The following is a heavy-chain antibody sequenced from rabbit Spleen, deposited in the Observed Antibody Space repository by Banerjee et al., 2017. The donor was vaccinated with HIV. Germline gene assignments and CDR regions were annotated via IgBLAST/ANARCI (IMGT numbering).Heavy chain of an antibody. D-gene: IGHD8-1*01. J-gene: IGHJ4*01. CDR1: GFSFSSSDY. CDR3: ARDGAGGSYFAL. Sequence: QSLEESGGGLVQPQGSLTLTCTASGFSFSSSDYMCWVRQAPGKGLEWIGYIDPVFGITYYASWVNGRFSISRENAQNTVFLQMTSLTAADTATYFCARDGAGGSYFALWGPGTLVTVS. CDR2: IDPVFGIT. V-gene: IGHV1S40*01.